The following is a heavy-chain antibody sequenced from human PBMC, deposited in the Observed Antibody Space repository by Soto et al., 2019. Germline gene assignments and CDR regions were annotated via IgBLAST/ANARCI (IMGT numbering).Heavy chain of an antibody. CDR2: IYSGGST. J-gene: IGHJ4*02. Sequence: GGSLRLSCAASGFTVSSNYMSWVRQAPGKGLEWVSVIYSGGSTYYADSVKGRFTISRDNSKNTLYLQMNSLRAEDTAVYYCARLAVKWLQETYYFDYWGQGTLVTVSS. CDR1: GFTVSSNY. CDR3: ARLAVKWLQETYYFDY. V-gene: IGHV3-66*01. D-gene: IGHD5-12*01.